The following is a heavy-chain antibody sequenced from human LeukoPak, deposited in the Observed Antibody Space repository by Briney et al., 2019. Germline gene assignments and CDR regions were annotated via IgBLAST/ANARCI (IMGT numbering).Heavy chain of an antibody. CDR3: ARGDYVWGSWDY. Sequence: PSETLSLTCAVSGGSISNSNWWSWARQPPGKGLEWIGEIYHSGGTNYNPSLKSRVTISVDKSKNQFSLKLSSVTAADTAVYYCARGDYVWGSWDYWGQGTLVTVSS. CDR1: GGSISNSNW. J-gene: IGHJ4*02. CDR2: IYHSGGT. D-gene: IGHD3-16*01. V-gene: IGHV4-4*02.